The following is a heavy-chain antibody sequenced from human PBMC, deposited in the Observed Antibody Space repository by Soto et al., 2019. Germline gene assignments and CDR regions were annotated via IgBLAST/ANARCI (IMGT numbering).Heavy chain of an antibody. V-gene: IGHV1-3*04. CDR2: INTLNGNT. CDR1: GYTFTSYA. CDR3: ARGGSRRPVDY. J-gene: IGHJ4*02. D-gene: IGHD1-26*01. Sequence: ASVKVSCKASGYTFTSYAMHWVRQAPGQRLEWMGWINTLNGNTRYSQKFQDRVTITRDTSASTVYMEMSGLRSDDTAVYYCARGGSRRPVDYWGQGTLVTAPQ.